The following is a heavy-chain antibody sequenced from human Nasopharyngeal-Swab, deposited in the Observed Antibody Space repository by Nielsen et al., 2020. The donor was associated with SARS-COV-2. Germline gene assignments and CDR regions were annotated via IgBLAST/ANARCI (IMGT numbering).Heavy chain of an antibody. J-gene: IGHJ6*02. CDR2: INPNSGGT. Sequence: ASVKVSCKTSGYSFSSYAFHWVRQAPGQGLEWMGRINPNSGGTNYAQKFQGRVTMTRDTSISTAYMELSRLRSDDTAVYYCARDPTPVAGTGDYYYGMDVWGQGTTVTVSS. D-gene: IGHD6-19*01. V-gene: IGHV1-2*06. CDR1: GYSFSSYA. CDR3: ARDPTPVAGTGDYYYGMDV.